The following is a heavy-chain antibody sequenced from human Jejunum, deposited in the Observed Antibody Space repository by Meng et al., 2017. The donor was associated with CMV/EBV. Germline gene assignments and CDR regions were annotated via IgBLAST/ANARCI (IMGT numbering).Heavy chain of an antibody. J-gene: IGHJ4*02. CDR2: IIPLVDKA. CDR1: GATFRNNA. D-gene: IGHD3-3*01. V-gene: IGHV1-69*04. Sequence: SCTASGATFRNNALTWVRQAPGQGLEWMGTIIPLVDKATYAQRFQGRVTITADKSTYTAYMELFSLTSEDTAVYFCAREFGSGTFDYWGQGSLVTVSS. CDR3: AREFGSGTFDY.